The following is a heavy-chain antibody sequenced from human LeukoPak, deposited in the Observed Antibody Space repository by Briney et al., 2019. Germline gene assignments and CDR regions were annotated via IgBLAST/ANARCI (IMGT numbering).Heavy chain of an antibody. Sequence: PGGSLRLSCAASGFTFSSFGMHWVRQAPGKGLEWVAAIWYDASNKYYADSVKGRFTISRDNSKNTLYLQMNSLRAEDTAVYYCARKTDHQTGGDYWGQGTLVTVSS. J-gene: IGHJ4*02. CDR1: GFTFSSFG. V-gene: IGHV3-33*01. D-gene: IGHD1-1*01. CDR2: IWYDASNK. CDR3: ARKTDHQTGGDY.